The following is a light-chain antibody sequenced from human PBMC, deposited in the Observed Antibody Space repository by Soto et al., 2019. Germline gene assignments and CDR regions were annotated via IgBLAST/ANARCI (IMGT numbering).Light chain of an antibody. Sequence: EIVLTQSPGTLSLSPGERATLSCRASQSVSSSYLAWYQQKPGQAPRLLIYGASSRATGIPDRFSGSGSGTDFTLTISRLEPEDFAVYYYQHDGSSRTFGQGTKVEIK. CDR1: QSVSSSY. J-gene: IGKJ1*01. CDR2: GAS. CDR3: QHDGSSRT. V-gene: IGKV3-20*01.